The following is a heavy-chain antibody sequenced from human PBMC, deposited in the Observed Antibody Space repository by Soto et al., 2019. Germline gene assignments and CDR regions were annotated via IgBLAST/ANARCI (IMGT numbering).Heavy chain of an antibody. D-gene: IGHD6-19*01. CDR3: ARHLQQWREDDAFDI. Sequence: GESLKISGKGSGYSFTSYWIGWGRLMPGKGLEWMGIIYPGDSDTRYSPSFQGKLTISADKSISTAYLQWNSLKALDTSMHFCARHLQQWREDDAFDIWGQGTMVTVS. J-gene: IGHJ3*02. CDR1: GYSFTSYW. V-gene: IGHV5-51*01. CDR2: IYPGDSDT.